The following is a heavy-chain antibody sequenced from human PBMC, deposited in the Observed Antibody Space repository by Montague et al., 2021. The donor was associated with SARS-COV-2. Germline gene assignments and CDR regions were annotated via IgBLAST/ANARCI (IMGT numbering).Heavy chain of an antibody. CDR3: ARETYTSGWFQQFDY. V-gene: IGHV4-61*02. Sequence: TLSLTCTVSGGSISSGYFYWSWIRQPAGKGLEWIGLIYPGGNTNYNPSLQSRVTISVDTSKKQFSLKLSSVTAADTAVYYCARETYTSGWFQQFDYWGQGTLVTVSS. D-gene: IGHD6-19*01. CDR1: GGSISSGYFY. CDR2: IYPGGNT. J-gene: IGHJ4*02.